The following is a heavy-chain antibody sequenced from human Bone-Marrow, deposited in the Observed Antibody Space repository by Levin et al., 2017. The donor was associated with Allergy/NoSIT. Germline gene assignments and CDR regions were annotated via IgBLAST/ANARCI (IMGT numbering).Heavy chain of an antibody. D-gene: IGHD3-10*01. CDR2: IYPDDSDT. CDR1: GDSFISHW. J-gene: IGHJ6*02. CDR3: ARSESKFGIYHYYGLDV. V-gene: IGHV5-51*01. Sequence: PGESLKISCKGSGDSFISHWVGWVRQTPGKGLEWMGMIYPDDSDTRYSPSLQGQVTISVDKSINTAYLQWNSLKASDTAIYFCARSESKFGIYHYYGLDVWGQGTPVTVSS.